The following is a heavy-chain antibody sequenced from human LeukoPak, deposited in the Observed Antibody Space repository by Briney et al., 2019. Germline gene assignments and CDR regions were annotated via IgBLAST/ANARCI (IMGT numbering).Heavy chain of an antibody. J-gene: IGHJ5*02. D-gene: IGHD4-17*01. CDR1: GFTFSSYA. CDR2: ISYDGSNK. Sequence: GGSLRLSCAASGFTFSSYAMHWVRQAPGKGLVWLAVISYDGSNKYYADSVKGRFTISRDNSKNTLCLQMNSLRAEDTAVYYCARDLLWRMTRVTIEGETNWFDPWGEGTLVTVSS. V-gene: IGHV3-30-3*01. CDR3: ARDLLWRMTRVTIEGETNWFDP.